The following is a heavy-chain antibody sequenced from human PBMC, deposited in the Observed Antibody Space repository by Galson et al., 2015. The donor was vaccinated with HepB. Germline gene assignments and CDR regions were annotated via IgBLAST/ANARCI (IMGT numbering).Heavy chain of an antibody. J-gene: IGHJ4*02. V-gene: IGHV3-30*04. CDR1: GFTFSSYA. D-gene: IGHD3-10*01. Sequence: SLRLSCAASGFTFSSYAMHWVRQAPGKGLEWVAVISYDGSNKYYADSVKGRFTISRDNSKNTLYLQMNSLRAEDTAVYYCARDRGHYGSGIYSDYWGQGTLVTVSS. CDR3: ARDRGHYGSGIYSDY. CDR2: ISYDGSNK.